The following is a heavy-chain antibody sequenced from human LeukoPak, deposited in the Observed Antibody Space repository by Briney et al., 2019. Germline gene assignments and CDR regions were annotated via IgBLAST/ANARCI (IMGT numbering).Heavy chain of an antibody. J-gene: IGHJ4*02. D-gene: IGHD5-12*01. V-gene: IGHV3-7*01. CDR2: IKQDGSEK. CDR1: GFTFSSYW. Sequence: GGSLRLPCAASGFTFSSYWMSWVRQAPGEGLEWVANIKQDGSEKYYVDSVKGRFTISRDNAKNSLYLQMNSLRAEDTAVYYCARLVEMATTLIYPFDYWGQGTLVTVSS. CDR3: ARLVEMATTLIYPFDY.